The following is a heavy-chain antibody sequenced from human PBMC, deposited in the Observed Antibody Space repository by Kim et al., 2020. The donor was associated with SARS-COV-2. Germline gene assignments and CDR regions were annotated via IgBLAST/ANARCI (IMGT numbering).Heavy chain of an antibody. CDR1: GASTSSAGFY. CDR2: IYYSGYT. Sequence: SETLSLTCTVSGASTSSAGFYWNWLRQHPGRGLEWIGYIYYSGYTYYNPSLKSLLSISIDTSKTQFSLKLSSVTAAATAVYYSAGDPHPGPQPFDIWGQG. V-gene: IGHV4-31*01. J-gene: IGHJ3*02. CDR3: AGDPHPGPQPFDI.